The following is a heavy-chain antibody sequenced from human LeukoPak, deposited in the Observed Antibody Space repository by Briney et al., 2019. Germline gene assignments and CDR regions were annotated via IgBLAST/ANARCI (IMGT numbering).Heavy chain of an antibody. CDR2: LYYSRST. CDR1: GGSVSSGSYY. Sequence: SETLSLTCTVSGGSVSSGSYYWTWIRQPPGKGLEWIGYLYYSRSTNYNPSLKSRVTISVDTSKNQFSLKLSSVTAADTAVYYCARYSIAATYYFDYWGQGTLVIVSS. D-gene: IGHD6-13*01. CDR3: ARYSIAATYYFDY. J-gene: IGHJ4*02. V-gene: IGHV4-61*01.